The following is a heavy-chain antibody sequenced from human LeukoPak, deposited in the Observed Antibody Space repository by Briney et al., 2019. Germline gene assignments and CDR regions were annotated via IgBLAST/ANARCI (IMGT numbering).Heavy chain of an antibody. J-gene: IGHJ4*02. V-gene: IGHV4-61*02. CDR3: ARDLVPYDRSGYIPFFDY. CDR1: GGSISSGSYY. D-gene: IGHD3-22*01. CDR2: IYTSGST. Sequence: SQTLSLTCTVSGGSISSGSYYWSWIRQPAGKGLEWIGRIYTSGSTNYNPSLKSRVTISVDTSKNQFSLKLSSVTAADTAVYYCARDLVPYDRSGYIPFFDYWGQGTLVTASS.